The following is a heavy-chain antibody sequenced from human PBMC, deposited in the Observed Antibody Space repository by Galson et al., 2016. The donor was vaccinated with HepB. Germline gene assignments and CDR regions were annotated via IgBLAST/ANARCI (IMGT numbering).Heavy chain of an antibody. V-gene: IGHV3-21*01. CDR3: ARDHIPYTTGWYPATSSDY. J-gene: IGHJ4*02. CDR2: ITSDSLYI. Sequence: SLRLSCAASGFTFRSYSMNWVRQAPGKGLEWVSSITSDSLYIYYADSVKGRFTISRDDAKNSLYLQMNSLGAEDTAIYYCARDHIPYTTGWYPATSSDYWGQGALVTVSS. CDR1: GFTFRSYS. D-gene: IGHD6-19*01.